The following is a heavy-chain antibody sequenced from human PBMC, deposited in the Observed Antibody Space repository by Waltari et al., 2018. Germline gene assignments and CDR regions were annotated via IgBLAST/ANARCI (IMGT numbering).Heavy chain of an antibody. CDR3: ARGENYSSGWFDY. Sequence: QVQLQESGPGLVQPSETLSLTCTVSGGSISSYYWNWIRQPPGKGLEWIGFIYYSGSTHYNPSPKSRVTISLDTSKNQFSLKVGSVTAADTAVYYCARGENYSSGWFDYWGQGTLVTVSS. D-gene: IGHD6-19*01. J-gene: IGHJ4*02. V-gene: IGHV4-59*01. CDR1: GGSISSYY. CDR2: IYYSGST.